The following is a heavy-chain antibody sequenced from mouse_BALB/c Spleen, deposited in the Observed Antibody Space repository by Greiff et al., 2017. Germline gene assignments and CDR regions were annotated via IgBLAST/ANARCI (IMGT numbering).Heavy chain of an antibody. CDR2: IWSGGST. Sequence: QVQLKQSGPGLVQPSQSLSITCTVSGFSLTSYGVHWVRQSPGKGLEWLGVIWSGGSTDYNAAFISRLSISKDNSKSQVFFKMNSLQANDTAIYYCARNGIYYDYDGDYFDYWGQGTTLTVSS. CDR3: ARNGIYYDYDGDYFDY. D-gene: IGHD2-4*01. V-gene: IGHV2-2*02. CDR1: GFSLTSYG. J-gene: IGHJ2*01.